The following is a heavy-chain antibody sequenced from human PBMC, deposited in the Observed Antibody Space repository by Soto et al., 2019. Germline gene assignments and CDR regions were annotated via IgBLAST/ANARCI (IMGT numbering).Heavy chain of an antibody. J-gene: IGHJ4*02. V-gene: IGHV3-74*01. Sequence: EVQLVESGGGLVQPGGSLRLSCGASGFTFSSHWMHWVRQAPGKGLLWVARIKGDGSSLDYADSVKGRFTISRDNAKNTVQLQMNSLRLEDTAVYYCVRDGVGAPPFDYWGQGTLVTVSS. D-gene: IGHD1-26*01. CDR3: VRDGVGAPPFDY. CDR1: GFTFSSHW. CDR2: IKGDGSSL.